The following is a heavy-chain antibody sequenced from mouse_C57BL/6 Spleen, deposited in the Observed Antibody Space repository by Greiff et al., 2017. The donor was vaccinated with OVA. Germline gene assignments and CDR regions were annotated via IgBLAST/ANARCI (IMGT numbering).Heavy chain of an antibody. V-gene: IGHV1-15*01. CDR1: GYTFTDYE. D-gene: IGHD3-3*01. CDR2: IDPETGGT. Sequence: VQLKESGAELVRPGASVTLSCKASGYTFTDYEMHWVKQTPVHGLEWIGAIDPETGGTAYNQKFKGKAILTADKSSSTAYMELRSLTSEDSAVYYCTRGGDRGFAYWGQGTLVTVSA. CDR3: TRGGDRGFAY. J-gene: IGHJ3*01.